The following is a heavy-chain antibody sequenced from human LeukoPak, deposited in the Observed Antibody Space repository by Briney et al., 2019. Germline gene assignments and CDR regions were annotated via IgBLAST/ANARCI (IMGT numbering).Heavy chain of an antibody. CDR1: GGSFSGYY. CDR2: INHSGST. D-gene: IGHD3-10*01. Sequence: SETLSLTCAVYGGSFSGYYWSWIRQPPGKGLEWIGEINHSGSTNYNPSLKSRVTISVDTSKNQFSLKLSSVTAADTAVYYCARRRGGAMVRGVIINAIYFDYWGQGALVTVSS. V-gene: IGHV4-34*01. CDR3: ARRRGGAMVRGVIINAIYFDY. J-gene: IGHJ4*02.